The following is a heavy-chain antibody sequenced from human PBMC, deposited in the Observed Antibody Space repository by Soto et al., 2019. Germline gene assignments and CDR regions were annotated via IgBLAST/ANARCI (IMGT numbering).Heavy chain of an antibody. CDR3: ARDRLTAPGIAVAGRYYYYGMDV. D-gene: IGHD6-19*01. J-gene: IGHJ6*02. V-gene: IGHV1-69*13. CDR2: IIPIFGTA. Sequence: SVKVSCKASGGTFSMYAISWVLQSPVQWLDGMGGIIPIFGTANYAQKFQGRVTITADESTSTAYMELSSLRSEDTAVYYCARDRLTAPGIAVAGRYYYYGMDVWGQGTTVTVSS. CDR1: GGTFSMYA.